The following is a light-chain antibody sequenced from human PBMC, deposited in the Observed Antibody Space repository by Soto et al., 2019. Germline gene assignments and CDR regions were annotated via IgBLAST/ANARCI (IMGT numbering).Light chain of an antibody. Sequence: EIVLPQSPATLSLSPGARATLSCRASPSISSYLAWYQQKPGQAPRLLLYDASNRATGIPARFSGSGSGTDFTLTISSLEPEDFAVYYCQQRSKWPLTFGGGTKVEIK. J-gene: IGKJ4*01. CDR2: DAS. V-gene: IGKV3-11*01. CDR3: QQRSKWPLT. CDR1: PSISSY.